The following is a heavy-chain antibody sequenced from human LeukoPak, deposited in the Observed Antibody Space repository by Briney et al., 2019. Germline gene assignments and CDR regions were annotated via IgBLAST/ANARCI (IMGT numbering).Heavy chain of an antibody. CDR1: GFTLSKVR. CDR3: VGRYCSGGSCYRISPALDY. CDR2: IKSKHDGGTT. J-gene: IGHJ4*02. V-gene: IGHV3-15*01. Sequence: GGSPGLSRAASGFTLSKVRIRWGRKAPGKGQGLVGRIKSKHDGGTTGYAAPVKGRYTNARDDSKNTQCLQLNSLKTQDTAVVDYVGRYCSGGSCYRISPALDYWGQGTLVTVSS. D-gene: IGHD2-15*01.